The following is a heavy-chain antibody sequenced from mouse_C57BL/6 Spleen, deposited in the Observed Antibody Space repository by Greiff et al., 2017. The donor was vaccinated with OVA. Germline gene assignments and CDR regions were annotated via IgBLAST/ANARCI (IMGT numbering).Heavy chain of an antibody. Sequence: QVQLQQSGAELVKPGASVKISCKASGYAFSSYWMNWVKQRPGKGLEWIGQIYPGDGDTNYNGKFKGKATLTADKSSSTAYMQLSSLTSEDSAVYFCARAFLITTVVAKDYFDYWGQGTTLTVSS. J-gene: IGHJ2*01. CDR3: ARAFLITTVVAKDYFDY. V-gene: IGHV1-80*01. CDR1: GYAFSSYW. CDR2: IYPGDGDT. D-gene: IGHD1-1*01.